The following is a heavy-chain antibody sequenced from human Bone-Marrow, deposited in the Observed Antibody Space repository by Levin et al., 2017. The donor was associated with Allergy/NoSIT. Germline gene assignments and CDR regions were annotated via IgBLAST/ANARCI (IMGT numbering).Heavy chain of an antibody. D-gene: IGHD3-10*01. J-gene: IGHJ4*02. Sequence: SETPSLTCTASGGSISAYYWSWIRQPPGKGLEWIGHVYHSGSTNYNPSLNSRVTISADTSKNQFFLSVRSVTAADTAIYYCATIMVRGDKHDSWGQGALVTVSS. V-gene: IGHV4-4*08. CDR1: GGSISAYY. CDR2: VYHSGST. CDR3: ATIMVRGDKHDS.